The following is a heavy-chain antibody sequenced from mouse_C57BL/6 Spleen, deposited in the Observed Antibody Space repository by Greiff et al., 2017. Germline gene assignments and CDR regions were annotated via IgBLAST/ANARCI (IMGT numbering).Heavy chain of an antibody. CDR3: ARGAYYYAMDY. CDR1: GYTFTSYW. CDR2: IYPSDSET. J-gene: IGHJ4*01. D-gene: IGHD6-5*01. V-gene: IGHV1-61*01. Sequence: VQLQQPGAELVRPGSSVKLSCKASGYTFTSYWMDWVKQRPGQGLEWIGNIYPSDSETHYNQKFKDKATLTVDKSSSTAYMQLSSLTSEDSAVYYCARGAYYYAMDYWGQGTSVTVSS.